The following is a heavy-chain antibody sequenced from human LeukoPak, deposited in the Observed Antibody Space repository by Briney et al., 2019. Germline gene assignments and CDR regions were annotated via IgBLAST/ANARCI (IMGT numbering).Heavy chain of an antibody. V-gene: IGHV3-21*01. CDR1: GFTWTGYS. CDR3: TRGLQYSGTDAFEI. J-gene: IGHJ3*02. D-gene: IGHD4-11*01. Sequence: GESLRLSCAASGFTWTGYSPNWVRQAPGKGLGWVASIGSSGRYIYHADSVRGRFTISTDNAKNSLYLQMDSLRVGDTAIYYCTRGLQYSGTDAFEIWGQGTMVSVSS. CDR2: IGSSGRYI.